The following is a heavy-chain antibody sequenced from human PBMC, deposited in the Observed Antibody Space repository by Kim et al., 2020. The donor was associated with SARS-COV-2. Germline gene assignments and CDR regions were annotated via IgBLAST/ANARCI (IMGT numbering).Heavy chain of an antibody. Sequence: SETLSLTCTVSGGSISSYYWSWIRQPPGQGLEWIGYIYYSGSTNYNPSLKSRVTISVDTSKKQFSLKLSSVTAADTAVYYCARHSAGGDYFDYWGQGTLVTVSS. CDR3: ARHSAGGDYFDY. J-gene: IGHJ4*02. CDR1: GGSISSYY. D-gene: IGHD3-10*01. V-gene: IGHV4-59*08. CDR2: IYYSGST.